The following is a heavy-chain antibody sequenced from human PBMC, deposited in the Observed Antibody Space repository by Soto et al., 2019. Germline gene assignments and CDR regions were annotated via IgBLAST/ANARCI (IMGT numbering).Heavy chain of an antibody. Sequence: EVQLVESGGGLVQPGRSLRLSCAASGFTFDDYAMHWVRQAPGKGLEWVSGISWNSGSIGYADSVKGRFTISRDNAKNSLYLQMNSLRAEDTALYYCAREGVCYFDLWGRGTLVTVSS. CDR2: ISWNSGSI. V-gene: IGHV3-9*01. J-gene: IGHJ2*01. CDR1: GFTFDDYA. D-gene: IGHD2-8*01. CDR3: AREGVCYFDL.